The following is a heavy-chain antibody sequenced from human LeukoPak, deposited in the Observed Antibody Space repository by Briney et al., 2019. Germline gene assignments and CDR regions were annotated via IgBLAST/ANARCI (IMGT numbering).Heavy chain of an antibody. CDR2: INPNSGGT. J-gene: IGHJ6*04. D-gene: IGHD3-10*01. V-gene: IGHV1-2*04. CDR1: GYTFTGYY. Sequence: GASVKVCCKASGYTFTGYYMHWVRQAPGQGLEWMGWINPNSGGTNYAQKFQGWVTMTRDTSISTAYMELSRLRSDDTAVYYCARDRPDYGSGSSYYYYGMDVWGKGTTVTVSS. CDR3: ARDRPDYGSGSSYYYYGMDV.